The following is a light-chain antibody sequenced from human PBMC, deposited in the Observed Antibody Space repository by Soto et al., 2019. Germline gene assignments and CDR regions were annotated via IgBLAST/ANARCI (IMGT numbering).Light chain of an antibody. J-gene: IGKJ1*01. V-gene: IGKV3-20*01. CDR3: QQSGSSPGT. CDR2: GAS. CDR1: QSVAYND. Sequence: ESVLTQSPDTLSLSLGEGAALFCRASQSVAYNDLSWYQQKPGQAPRLLIYGASSRASGIPDRFSGSGSMTHFTLTFSGLEPEDFAIYYCQQSGSSPGTFDPGTMVEI.